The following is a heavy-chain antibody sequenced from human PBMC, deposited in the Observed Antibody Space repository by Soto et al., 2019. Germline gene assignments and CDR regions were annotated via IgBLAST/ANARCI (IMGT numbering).Heavy chain of an antibody. Sequence: SLRLSCAASGFTFSSYAMHWVRQAPGKGLEWVAVISYDGSNKYYADSVKGRFTISRDNSKNTLYLQMNSLRAEDTAVYYCARVGLLWFGPFDYWGQGTLVTVSS. CDR2: ISYDGSNK. J-gene: IGHJ4*02. CDR1: GFTFSSYA. V-gene: IGHV3-30-3*01. D-gene: IGHD3-10*01. CDR3: ARVGLLWFGPFDY.